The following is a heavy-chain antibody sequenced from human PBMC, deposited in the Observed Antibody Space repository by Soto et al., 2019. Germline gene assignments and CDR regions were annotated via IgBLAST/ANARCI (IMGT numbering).Heavy chain of an antibody. CDR1: GDSVSSNSAA. Sequence: SQTLSLTCAISGDSVSSNSAAWNWIRQPPSRGLEWLGRTYYRSKWYNDYAVSVKSRITINPDTSKNQFSLQLNSVTPEDTAVYYCARVVSQWLVPGGAFDIWGQGTMVTVSS. V-gene: IGHV6-1*01. J-gene: IGHJ3*02. CDR2: TYYRSKWYN. CDR3: ARVVSQWLVPGGAFDI. D-gene: IGHD6-19*01.